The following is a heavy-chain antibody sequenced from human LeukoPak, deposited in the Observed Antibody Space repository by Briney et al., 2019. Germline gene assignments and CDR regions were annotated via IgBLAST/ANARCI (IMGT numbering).Heavy chain of an antibody. CDR1: GGSFSGDY. V-gene: IGHV4-34*01. Sequence: SETLSLTCAVYGGSFSGDYCNWIRQPPGKGLEWIGEINHSGSTNYNPSLKSRVTISVDTSKNQFSLKLSSVTAADTAVYYCARGTGGVLRFLEWLPDYFDYWGQGTLVTVSS. D-gene: IGHD3-3*01. J-gene: IGHJ4*02. CDR2: INHSGST. CDR3: ARGTGGVLRFLEWLPDYFDY.